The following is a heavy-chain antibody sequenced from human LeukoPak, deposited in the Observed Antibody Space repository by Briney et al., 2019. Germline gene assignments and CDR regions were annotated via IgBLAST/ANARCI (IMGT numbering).Heavy chain of an antibody. D-gene: IGHD3-3*01. CDR1: GFTFSDYY. CDR3: ARQRRVPSPYGMDV. J-gene: IGHJ6*02. V-gene: IGHV3-11*01. Sequence: GGSLRLSCAASGFTFSDYYMSWIRQAPGKGLEWVSYISSSGSTIYYADSVKGRFAISRDNAKNSLYLQMNSLRAEDTAVYYCARQRRVPSPYGMDVWGQGTTVTVSS. CDR2: ISSSGSTI.